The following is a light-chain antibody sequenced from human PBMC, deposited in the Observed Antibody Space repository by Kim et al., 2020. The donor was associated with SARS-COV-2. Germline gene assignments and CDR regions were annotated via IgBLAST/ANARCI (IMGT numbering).Light chain of an antibody. CDR3: QQYYSYPYT. V-gene: IGKV1-8*01. J-gene: IGKJ2*01. CDR2: AAS. Sequence: AIRITQSPSSLSASTGDRVTITCRASQGISSYLAWYQQKPGKAPKLLIYAASTLQSGVPSRFSGSGSGTDFTLTISCLQSEDFATYYCQQYYSYPYTFGQGTKLEL. CDR1: QGISSY.